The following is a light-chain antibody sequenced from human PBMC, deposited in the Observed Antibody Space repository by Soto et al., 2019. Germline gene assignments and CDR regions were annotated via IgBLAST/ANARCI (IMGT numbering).Light chain of an antibody. CDR2: DVN. J-gene: IGLJ3*02. CDR3: SSYAGGNNWV. V-gene: IGLV2-8*01. CDR1: SSDVGAHNY. Sequence: QSALTQPPSASGSPGQSLTISCTGTSSDVGAHNYVSWYQQNPGKAPKLMLYDVNKRPSGVPDRFSGSKSGNTASLTVSGLQAEDEAAYYCSSYAGGNNWVFGGGTKVTVL.